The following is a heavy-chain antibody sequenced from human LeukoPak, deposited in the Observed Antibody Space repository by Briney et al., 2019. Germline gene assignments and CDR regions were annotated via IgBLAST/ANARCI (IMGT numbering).Heavy chain of an antibody. V-gene: IGHV1-2*02. CDR2: INPNSGGT. CDR3: ARDPHTAMVSLLDY. Sequence: ASVKVSCKASGYTFTGYYMHWVRQAPGQGLEWMGWINPNSGGTNYAQKFQGRVTMTRDTSISTAYMELSRLRSDDTAVYYCARDPHTAMVSLLDYWGQGTLVTVSS. J-gene: IGHJ4*02. D-gene: IGHD5-18*01. CDR1: GYTFTGYY.